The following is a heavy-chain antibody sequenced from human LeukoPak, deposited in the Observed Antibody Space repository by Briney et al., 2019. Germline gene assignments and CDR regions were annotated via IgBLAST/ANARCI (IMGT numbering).Heavy chain of an antibody. D-gene: IGHD1-7*01. CDR1: GFTFSSYA. Sequence: TGGSLRLSCAASGFTFSSYAMSWVRQAPGKGLEWVSAISGSGGSTYYADSVKGRFTISRDNSKNTLYLQMNSLRAEDTAVYYCAREGNWNYVGDYWGQGTLVTVSS. V-gene: IGHV3-23*01. CDR2: ISGSGGST. J-gene: IGHJ4*02. CDR3: AREGNWNYVGDY.